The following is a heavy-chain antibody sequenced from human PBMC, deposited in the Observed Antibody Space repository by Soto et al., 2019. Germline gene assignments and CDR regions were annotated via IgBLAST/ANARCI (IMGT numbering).Heavy chain of an antibody. J-gene: IGHJ4*02. CDR1: VVSISSYY. D-gene: IGHD2-21*02. CDR2: IYYSGST. CDR3: ARETVVTATGDYFEY. V-gene: IGHV4-59*01. Sequence: SETLSLTCTFSVVSISSYYWSCIRHPPGKGLEWIGYIYYSGSTNYNPSLKSRVTISVDTSKNQFSLKLSSVTAADTAVYYCARETVVTATGDYFEYWGQGTLVKVSS.